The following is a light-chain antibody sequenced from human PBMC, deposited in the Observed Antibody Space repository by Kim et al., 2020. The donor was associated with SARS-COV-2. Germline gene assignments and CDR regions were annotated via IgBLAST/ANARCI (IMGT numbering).Light chain of an antibody. V-gene: IGKV3-20*01. CDR2: GAF. Sequence: GEEATLSRRASQGVTKNYFACYLQKPGQAPRLLIYGAFSRASGIPDRFIGSGSGADFTLTISRLEPEGSAVYYCQQYGRLITFGQGTRLEIK. J-gene: IGKJ5*01. CDR1: QGVTKNY. CDR3: QQYGRLIT.